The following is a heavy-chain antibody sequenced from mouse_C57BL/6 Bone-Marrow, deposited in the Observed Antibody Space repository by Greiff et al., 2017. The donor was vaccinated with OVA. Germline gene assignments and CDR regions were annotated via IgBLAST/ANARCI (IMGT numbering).Heavy chain of an antibody. CDR3: ARSYYSNPAWCAY. Sequence: VQMQQPGTELVKPGASVKLSCKASGYTFTSYWMHWVKQRPGQGLEWIGNINPSNGGTNYNEKFKSKATLTVDKSSSTAYMQLSSLTSEDSAVYYCARSYYSNPAWCAYWGQGTLVTVSA. CDR1: GYTFTSYW. CDR2: INPSNGGT. D-gene: IGHD2-5*01. J-gene: IGHJ3*01. V-gene: IGHV1-53*01.